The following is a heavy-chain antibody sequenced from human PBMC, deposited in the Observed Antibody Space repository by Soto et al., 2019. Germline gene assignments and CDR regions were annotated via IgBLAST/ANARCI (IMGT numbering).Heavy chain of an antibody. CDR3: ARDGLGGSYFDY. V-gene: IGHV3-7*01. CDR2: IKEDGSEK. Sequence: GGSLRLSCAASGFIFSNYWMTWVRQAPGKGLEWVARIKEDGSEKYYVDSVKGRFTISRDNAKNSLYLQLNSLRAEDTAVYYCARDGLGGSYFDYWRRGTPVTVSS. CDR1: GFIFSNYW. J-gene: IGHJ4*02. D-gene: IGHD1-26*01.